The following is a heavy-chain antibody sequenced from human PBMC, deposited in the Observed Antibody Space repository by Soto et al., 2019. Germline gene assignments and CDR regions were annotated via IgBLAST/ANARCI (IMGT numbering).Heavy chain of an antibody. CDR1: GFTFSSYA. D-gene: IGHD2-2*01. CDR2: ISGSGGST. J-gene: IGHJ3*02. CDR3: AKDYVVLPDAKLWGAIDM. Sequence: GGSLRLSCAASGFTFSSYAMSWVRQAPGKGLEWVSAISGSGGSTYYADSVKGRFTISRDNSKNTLYLQMNSLRAEDTAVYYCAKDYVVLPDAKLWGAIDMWGKGTVVTV. V-gene: IGHV3-23*01.